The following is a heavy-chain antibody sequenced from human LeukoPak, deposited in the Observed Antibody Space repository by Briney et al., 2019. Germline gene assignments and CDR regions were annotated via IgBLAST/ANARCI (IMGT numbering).Heavy chain of an antibody. CDR3: AREVVVPAAISPLQAFDI. V-gene: IGHV4-30-2*01. CDR1: GGSISSGGYY. D-gene: IGHD2-2*02. J-gene: IGHJ3*02. CDR2: IYHSGST. Sequence: PSETLSLTCTVSGGSISSGGYYWSWTRQPPGKGLEWIGYIYHSGSTYYNPSLKSRVTISVDRSKNQFSLKLSSVTAADTAVYYCAREVVVPAAISPLQAFDIWGQGTMVTVSS.